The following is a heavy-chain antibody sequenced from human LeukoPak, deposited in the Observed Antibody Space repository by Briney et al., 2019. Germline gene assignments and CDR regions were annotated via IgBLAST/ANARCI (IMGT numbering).Heavy chain of an antibody. CDR2: ISYDGREA. CDR3: AKEKRTSLYYFDY. Sequence: GGSLRLSCAASGFTFSVYGMHWVRQAPGKGLEWVAMISYDGREAYYADSVKGRFTISRDNSKNTLSLQMNSLRPEDTALYYCAKEKRTSLYYFDYWGQGTLVTVSS. V-gene: IGHV3-30*18. CDR1: GFTFSVYG. J-gene: IGHJ4*02.